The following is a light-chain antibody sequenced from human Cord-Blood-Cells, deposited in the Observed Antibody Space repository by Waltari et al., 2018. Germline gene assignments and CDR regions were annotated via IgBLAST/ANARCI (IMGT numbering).Light chain of an antibody. Sequence: EIVMTQSPATLSVSPGERATLSCTASQGVSSNLAWYQQKPGQAPRLLIYGASTGATGLPARFSGSGSGTEFTLTISSLQSEDFAVYYCQQYNNWPPLTFGGGTKVEIK. V-gene: IGKV3-15*01. CDR1: QGVSSN. CDR3: QQYNNWPPLT. J-gene: IGKJ4*01. CDR2: GAS.